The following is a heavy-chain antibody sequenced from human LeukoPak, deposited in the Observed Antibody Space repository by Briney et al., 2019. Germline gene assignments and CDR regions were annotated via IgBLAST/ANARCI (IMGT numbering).Heavy chain of an antibody. Sequence: GRSLRLSCASSGFTFSSNNMHWVRQAPGMGLEWVAANWYDGTNKYYADSVKGRFTISRDNSKNTLFLQMNSLRAEDTAVYYCAKDRHLFGTGSYYYFDLLGQGTLVTVSS. CDR1: GFTFSSNN. D-gene: IGHD1-26*01. CDR3: AKDRHLFGTGSYYYFDL. CDR2: NWYDGTNK. V-gene: IGHV3-33*03. J-gene: IGHJ4*02.